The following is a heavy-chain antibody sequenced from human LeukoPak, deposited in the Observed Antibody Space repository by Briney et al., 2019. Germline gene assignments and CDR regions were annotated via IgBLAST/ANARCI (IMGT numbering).Heavy chain of an antibody. D-gene: IGHD6-13*01. Sequence: PSETLSLTCTVSGGSISSYYWSWIRQPAGKGLEWIGRIDTSGNTNYEPSLKSRVTMSVDTSKNQFSLKLSSVTAADTAVYYCARVQYSSSWYHYYYMDVWGKGTTVTVSS. V-gene: IGHV4-4*07. J-gene: IGHJ6*03. CDR3: ARVQYSSSWYHYYYMDV. CDR2: IDTSGNT. CDR1: GGSISSYY.